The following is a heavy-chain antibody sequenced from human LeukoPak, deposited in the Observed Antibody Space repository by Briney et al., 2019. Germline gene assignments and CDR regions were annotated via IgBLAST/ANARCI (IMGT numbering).Heavy chain of an antibody. D-gene: IGHD1-14*01. Sequence: GGSLRLSCAAYGFTFNNYAMSWVRQAPGTGLEWVSAISGSGGSTYYADSVKGRFTISRDNSKNTLYLQMNSLRAGDAAVYYCAKPAKTDYADYWGQGTLVTVSS. J-gene: IGHJ4*02. V-gene: IGHV3-23*01. CDR3: AKPAKTDYADY. CDR2: ISGSGGST. CDR1: GFTFNNYA.